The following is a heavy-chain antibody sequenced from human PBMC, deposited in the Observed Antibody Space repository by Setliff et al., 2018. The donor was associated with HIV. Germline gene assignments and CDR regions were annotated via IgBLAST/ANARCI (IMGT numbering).Heavy chain of an antibody. V-gene: IGHV4-34*01. Sequence: SETLSLTCVVYGESFGGYYWCWIRQPPGKGLAWIGEINHHKHTNYTPSLKSRVTMSVDTSKNQFSLKLSSVTAADTAVYYCARATWLVNPFPLYYFDYWGQGTLVTVSS. CDR2: INHHKHT. J-gene: IGHJ4*02. D-gene: IGHD6-19*01. CDR1: GESFGGYY. CDR3: ARATWLVNPFPLYYFDY.